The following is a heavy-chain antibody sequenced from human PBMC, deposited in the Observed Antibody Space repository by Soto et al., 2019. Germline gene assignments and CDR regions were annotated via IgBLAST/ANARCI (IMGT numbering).Heavy chain of an antibody. J-gene: IGHJ6*02. CDR1: GGTFSSYA. Sequence: ASVKVSCKASGGTFSSYAISGVREAPGQGLEWMGGIIPIFGTANYAQKFQGRVTITADESTSTAYMELSSLRSEDTAVYYCARDTEQWLVPRYYYYGMDVWGQGTTVTVSS. CDR2: IIPIFGTA. D-gene: IGHD6-19*01. V-gene: IGHV1-69*13. CDR3: ARDTEQWLVPRYYYYGMDV.